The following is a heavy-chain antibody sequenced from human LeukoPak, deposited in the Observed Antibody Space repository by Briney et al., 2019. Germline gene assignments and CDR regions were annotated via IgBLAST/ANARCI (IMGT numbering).Heavy chain of an antibody. V-gene: IGHV3-48*01. J-gene: IGHJ4*02. CDR2: ISSSSDTI. Sequence: QAGGSLRLSCVASGFTFSSSWMSWVRQPPGKGLEWVSYISSSSDTIYYAASVKGRLTISRDNAKNSLYLHMNSLRAEDTAMYYCARNTPTYSTPENWGQGTLVTVSS. CDR1: GFTFSSSW. CDR3: ARNTPTYSTPEN. D-gene: IGHD5-18*01.